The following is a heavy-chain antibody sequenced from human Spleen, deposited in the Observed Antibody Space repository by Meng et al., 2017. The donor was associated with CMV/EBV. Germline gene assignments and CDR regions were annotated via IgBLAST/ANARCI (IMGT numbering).Heavy chain of an antibody. D-gene: IGHD3-3*01. CDR1: GGSFSSYG. J-gene: IGHJ4*02. Sequence: SVKVSCKASGGSFSSYGISWVRQAPGQGLEWMGAIIPTLDIPKYARKFQDRVTIIADKSTNVVYMELSGLRSDDTAVYYCAKDYDFWSGYIDFQYWGLGTLVTVSS. V-gene: IGHV1-69*10. CDR2: IIPTLDIP. CDR3: AKDYDFWSGYIDFQY.